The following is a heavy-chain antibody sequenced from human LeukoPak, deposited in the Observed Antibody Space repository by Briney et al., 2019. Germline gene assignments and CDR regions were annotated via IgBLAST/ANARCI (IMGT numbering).Heavy chain of an antibody. D-gene: IGHD2-15*01. CDR2: IGFGGNF. Sequence: GGSLRLSCVVSGFTFNNYGMNWVRQAPGKGLEWVAHIGFGGNFYYADSVKGRFTISRDNAKNSLYLQMDNLRDDVTAVYYCAKDYQWSCDYWGQGTLVTVSS. CDR3: AKDYQWSCDY. CDR1: GFTFNNYG. J-gene: IGHJ4*02. V-gene: IGHV3-48*02.